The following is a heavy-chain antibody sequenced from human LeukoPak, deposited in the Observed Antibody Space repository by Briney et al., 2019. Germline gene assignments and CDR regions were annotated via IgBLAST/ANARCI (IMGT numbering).Heavy chain of an antibody. D-gene: IGHD4-17*01. Sequence: PSETLSLTCTVSGGSVSSGSYYWSWIRQPPGQGLEWIGYIYYSGSTNYNPSLKSRVTISVDTSKNQFSLKLSSVTAADTAVYYCARDTDYYFDYWGQGTLVTVSS. CDR2: IYYSGST. J-gene: IGHJ4*02. CDR1: GGSVSSGSYY. CDR3: ARDTDYYFDY. V-gene: IGHV4-61*01.